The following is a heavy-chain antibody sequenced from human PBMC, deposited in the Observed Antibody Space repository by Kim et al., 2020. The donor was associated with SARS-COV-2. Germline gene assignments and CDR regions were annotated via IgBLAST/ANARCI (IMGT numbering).Heavy chain of an antibody. Sequence: SPKGRVTISVDTSKNQFSLKRSSVTAADTAVYYCARGIAAAGTAGSWFDPWGQGTLVTVSS. D-gene: IGHD6-13*01. CDR3: ARGIAAAGTAGSWFDP. J-gene: IGHJ5*02. V-gene: IGHV4-39*01.